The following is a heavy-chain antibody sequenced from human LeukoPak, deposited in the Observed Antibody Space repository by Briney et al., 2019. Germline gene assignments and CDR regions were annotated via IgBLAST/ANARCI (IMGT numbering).Heavy chain of an antibody. CDR1: GFGFNSYT. Sequence: GGSLRLSCLASGFGFNSYTMNWVREAPGKGLEWVSTISPGVSGYTWYAESVKGRFTISRDNPENSLYLQMDSLRADDTAVYYCVRDVSRRIGMDVWGQGTTVTVSS. CDR3: VRDVSRRIGMDV. D-gene: IGHD2/OR15-2a*01. CDR2: ISPGVSGYT. J-gene: IGHJ6*02. V-gene: IGHV3-21*06.